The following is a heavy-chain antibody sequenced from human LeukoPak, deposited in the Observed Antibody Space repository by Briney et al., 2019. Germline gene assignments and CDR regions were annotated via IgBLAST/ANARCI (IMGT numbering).Heavy chain of an antibody. Sequence: ASVKFSCGASGYTFTDYYMHWVRQAPRHGLEWMGWIYPDSGGTNYAQKFQGRVTMTRDTSISTAYMGLSRLTSDDTAVYYCARGRSDYYLDSWGQGTLVTVSS. V-gene: IGHV1-2*02. CDR2: IYPDSGGT. J-gene: IGHJ4*02. CDR1: GYTFTDYY. D-gene: IGHD3-10*01. CDR3: ARGRSDYYLDS.